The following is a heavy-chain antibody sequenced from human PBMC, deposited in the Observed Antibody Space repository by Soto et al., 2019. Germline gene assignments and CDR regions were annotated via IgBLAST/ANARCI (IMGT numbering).Heavy chain of an antibody. CDR3: ARDGSLVVVAATYYYYYGMDV. J-gene: IGHJ6*02. CDR1: GYTFTSYG. D-gene: IGHD2-15*01. CDR2: ISAYNGNT. Sequence: ASVKVSCKASGYTFTSYGISWVRQAPGQGLEWMGWISAYNGNTNYAQKLQGRVTMTTDTSTSTAYMELRSLRSDDTAVYYCARDGSLVVVAATYYYYYGMDVWGQGTKVTVS. V-gene: IGHV1-18*01.